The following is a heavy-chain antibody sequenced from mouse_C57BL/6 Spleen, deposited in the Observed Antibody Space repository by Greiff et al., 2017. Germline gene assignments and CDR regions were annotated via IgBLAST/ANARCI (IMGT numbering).Heavy chain of an antibody. Sequence: EVKLVESGPGLVKPSQSLSLTCSVTGYSITSGYYWNWIRQFPGNKLEWMGYISYDGSNNYNPSLKNRISITRDTSKNQFFLKLNSVTTEDTATYYCASNYYGSTFAYWGQGTLVTVSA. CDR1: GYSITSGYY. CDR3: ASNYYGSTFAY. D-gene: IGHD1-1*01. CDR2: ISYDGSN. J-gene: IGHJ3*01. V-gene: IGHV3-6*01.